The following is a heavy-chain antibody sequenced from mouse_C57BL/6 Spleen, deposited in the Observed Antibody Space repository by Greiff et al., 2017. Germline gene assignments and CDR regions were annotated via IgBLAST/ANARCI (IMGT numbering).Heavy chain of an antibody. V-gene: IGHV1-55*01. D-gene: IGHD1-1*01. Sequence: QVQLQQPGAELVKPGASVKMSCKASGYTFTSYWITWVKQRPGQGLEWIGDIFPGSGSTNYNEKFKSKATLTVDTSSSTAYMQLSSLTSEDSAVYYCAKLPAVDPGYAMDYWGQGTSVTVSS. CDR2: IFPGSGST. CDR3: AKLPAVDPGYAMDY. J-gene: IGHJ4*01. CDR1: GYTFTSYW.